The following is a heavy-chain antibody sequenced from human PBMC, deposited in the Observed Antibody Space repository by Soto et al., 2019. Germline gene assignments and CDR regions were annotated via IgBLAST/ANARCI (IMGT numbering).Heavy chain of an antibody. J-gene: IGHJ5*02. CDR3: AKDLTRQPAYWLDP. V-gene: IGHV1-2*02. D-gene: IGHD3-16*01. Sequence: ASVKVSCKASGFSFTGYYIHWLRQAPGQGLEWMGWIDAHSGGTEYAQKFQGRVTLTRDTSIATAYLTLTSLTSDDTALYYCAKDLTRQPAYWLDPWGQGTPVTVSS. CDR2: IDAHSGGT. CDR1: GFSFTGYY.